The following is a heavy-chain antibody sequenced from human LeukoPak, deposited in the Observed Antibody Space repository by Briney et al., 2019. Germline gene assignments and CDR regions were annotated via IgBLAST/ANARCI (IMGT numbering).Heavy chain of an antibody. J-gene: IGHJ4*02. Sequence: GGSLRLSCAASGFTVSSNYMSWVRQAPGKGLVWVSLIYSGGSTYYADSVKGRFTISRDNSKNTLYLQMNSLRAEDTAVYYCARGAGGRLHFDYWGQGTLVTVSS. D-gene: IGHD6-25*01. CDR1: GFTVSSNY. CDR3: ARGAGGRLHFDY. V-gene: IGHV3-53*01. CDR2: IYSGGST.